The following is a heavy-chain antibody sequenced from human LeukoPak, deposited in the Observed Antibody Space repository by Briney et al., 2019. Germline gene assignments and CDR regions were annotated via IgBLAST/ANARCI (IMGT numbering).Heavy chain of an antibody. CDR3: ARSGSYYSFDY. Sequence: GGSLRLSCTASGFTFSSYSMNWVRQAPGKGLEWVSSISTSSSYIYYADSVKGRFTISRDNAKNSLYLQMNSLRAEDTAVYYCARSGSYYSFDYWGQGTLVTVSS. CDR1: GFTFSSYS. CDR2: ISTSSSYI. D-gene: IGHD1-26*01. V-gene: IGHV3-21*01. J-gene: IGHJ4*02.